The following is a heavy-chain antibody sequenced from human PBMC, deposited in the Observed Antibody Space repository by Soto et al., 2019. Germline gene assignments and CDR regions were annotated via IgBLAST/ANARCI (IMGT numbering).Heavy chain of an antibody. V-gene: IGHV3-33*01. CDR1: GFTFSSYG. CDR2: IWYDGSNK. J-gene: IGHJ4*02. Sequence: QVQLVESGGGVVQPGRSLRLSCAASGFTFSSYGMHWVRQAPGKGLEWVAVIWYDGSNKYYADSVKGRFTISRDNSKNTLYLQMTSLRAEDTAVYYCARVPREHLYDSSGYYHPEPYFDYWGQGTLVTVSS. D-gene: IGHD3-22*01. CDR3: ARVPREHLYDSSGYYHPEPYFDY.